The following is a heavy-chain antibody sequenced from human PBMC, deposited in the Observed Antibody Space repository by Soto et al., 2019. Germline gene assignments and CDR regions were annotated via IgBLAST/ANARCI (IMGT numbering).Heavy chain of an antibody. J-gene: IGHJ6*02. CDR3: TTDLTDILRWDV. CDR1: GFTFSNAW. D-gene: IGHD3-9*01. Sequence: LRLSCAASGFTFSNAWMNWVRQAPGKGLEWVGRIKSKTDGGTTDYAAPVKGRFTISRDDSKNTLYLQMNSLKTEDTAVYYCTTDLTDILRWDVWGQGTTVTVSS. CDR2: IKSKTDGGTT. V-gene: IGHV3-15*07.